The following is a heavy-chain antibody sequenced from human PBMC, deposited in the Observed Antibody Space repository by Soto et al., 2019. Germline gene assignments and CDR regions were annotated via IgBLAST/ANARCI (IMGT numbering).Heavy chain of an antibody. CDR2: INAGNGNT. J-gene: IGHJ4*02. Sequence: QVQLVQSGAEEKKPGASVKVSCKASGYTFTSYAMHWVRQAPGQRLEWMGWINAGNGNTKYSQKFQGSITITTDTSASTAYMGLSTLRSEDTAVYYCARSIVVVAALDYWGQGTLVTVSS. D-gene: IGHD2-21*02. CDR1: GYTFTSYA. V-gene: IGHV1-3*05. CDR3: ARSIVVVAALDY.